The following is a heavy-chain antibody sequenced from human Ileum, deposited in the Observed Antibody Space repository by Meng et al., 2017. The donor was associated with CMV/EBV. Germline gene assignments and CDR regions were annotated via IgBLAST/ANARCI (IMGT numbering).Heavy chain of an antibody. CDR2: IYSDSLT. D-gene: IGHD1-26*01. CDR3: ARGYSGTSY. CDR1: GFPIRSDY. V-gene: IGHV3-53*01. Sequence: GGSLRLSCAGSGFPIRSDYMTWVRQAPGKGLEWVSGIYSDSLTYYADSVKGRFTISRDNSKNILYLQMNSLRAEDTAMYYCARGYSGTSYWGQGTLVTVSS. J-gene: IGHJ4*02.